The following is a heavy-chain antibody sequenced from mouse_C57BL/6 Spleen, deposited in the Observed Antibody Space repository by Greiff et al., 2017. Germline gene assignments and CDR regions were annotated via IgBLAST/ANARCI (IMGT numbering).Heavy chain of an antibody. CDR1: GYSITSGYY. J-gene: IGHJ1*03. CDR2: ISYDGSN. Sequence: EVKLQESGPGLVKPSQSLSLTCSVTGYSITSGYYWNWIRQFPGNKLEWMGYISYDGSNNYNPSLKNRIPITRDTSKNQFFLKLNSVTTEDTATYYCARDPYYYGSSYLYWYFDVWGTGTTVTVSS. CDR3: ARDPYYYGSSYLYWYFDV. D-gene: IGHD1-1*01. V-gene: IGHV3-6*01.